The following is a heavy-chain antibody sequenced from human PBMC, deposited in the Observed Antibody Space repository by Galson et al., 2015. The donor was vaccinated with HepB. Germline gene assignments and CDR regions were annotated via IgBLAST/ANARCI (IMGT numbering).Heavy chain of an antibody. CDR3: ARDLITMVRGVTDY. CDR1: GFTVSSNY. J-gene: IGHJ4*02. V-gene: IGHV3-66*01. Sequence: SLRLSCAASGFTVSSNYMSWVRQAPGKGLEWVSVIYSGGSTYYADSVKGRFTISRDNSKNTLYLQMNSLRAEDTAVYYCARDLITMVRGVTDYWGQGTLVTVSS. CDR2: IYSGGST. D-gene: IGHD3-10*01.